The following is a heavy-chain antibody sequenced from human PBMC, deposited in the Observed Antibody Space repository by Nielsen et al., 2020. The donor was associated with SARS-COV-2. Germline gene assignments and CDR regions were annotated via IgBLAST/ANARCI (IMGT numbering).Heavy chain of an antibody. Sequence: SLKISCAASGFTFDDYAMHWVRQAPGKGLEWVSAISWNSVDIGYAASVKGRFTISRDNAKKSLYLQMNSLRSEDTALYYCAKDMGSGYVHNWDLWGQGNLVIVSS. J-gene: IGHJ5*02. CDR3: AKDMGSGYVHNWDL. D-gene: IGHD5-12*01. V-gene: IGHV3-9*01. CDR2: ISWNSVDI. CDR1: GFTFDDYA.